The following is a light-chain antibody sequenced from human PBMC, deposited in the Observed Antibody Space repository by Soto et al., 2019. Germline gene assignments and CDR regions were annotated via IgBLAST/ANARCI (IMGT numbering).Light chain of an antibody. Sequence: QSALTQPPSASGSPGQSVTISCTGTSSDVGGYNFVSWYQQHPGKAPKLMIYEVTKRPSGVPDRFSGSKSGNTASLTVSGLQPEDEADYYCTSYAGSNVVFGSGTKLTVL. CDR2: EVT. CDR1: SSDVGGYNF. J-gene: IGLJ3*02. V-gene: IGLV2-8*01. CDR3: TSYAGSNVV.